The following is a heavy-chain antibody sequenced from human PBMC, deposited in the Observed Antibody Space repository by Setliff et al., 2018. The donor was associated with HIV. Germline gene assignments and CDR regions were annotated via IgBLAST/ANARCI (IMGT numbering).Heavy chain of an antibody. CDR2: IIPILGTT. CDR3: ARGGDWDDNYYMDV. J-gene: IGHJ6*03. D-gene: IGHD1-1*01. V-gene: IGHV1-69*13. CDR1: GGTFSNHG. Sequence: EASVKVSCKASGGTFSNHGISWVRQAPGQGLEWMGGIIPILGTTQFAQKFQGRLTITADESTSTAYMELSSLKSEDTAVYYCARGGDWDDNYYMDVWGKGTTVTVSS.